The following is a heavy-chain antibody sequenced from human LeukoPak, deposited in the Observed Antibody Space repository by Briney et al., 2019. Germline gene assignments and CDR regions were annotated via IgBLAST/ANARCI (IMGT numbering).Heavy chain of an antibody. CDR1: GFTFSSYA. CDR2: ISYDGSNK. J-gene: IGHJ4*02. CDR3: ASDKGTYYFDY. D-gene: IGHD3-10*01. V-gene: IGHV3-30-3*01. Sequence: GGSLRLSCAASGFTFSSYAMHWVRQAPGKGLDWVAVISYDGSNKYYADSVKGRFTISRDNSKNTLYLQMNSLRAEDTAVYYCASDKGTYYFDYWGQGTLVTVSS.